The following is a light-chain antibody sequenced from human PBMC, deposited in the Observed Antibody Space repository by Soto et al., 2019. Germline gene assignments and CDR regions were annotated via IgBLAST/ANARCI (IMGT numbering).Light chain of an antibody. J-gene: IGLJ1*01. Sequence: QSVLTQPRSVSGSPGQSVTISCTGTSSDVGGYNYVSWYQQHPGKAPKLMIYDVTKRPSGVPDRFSASKSGNTASLTISGLQAEDEADYYCCSYAGSYTYVFGTGTKVPS. V-gene: IGLV2-11*01. CDR2: DVT. CDR1: SSDVGGYNY. CDR3: CSYAGSYTYV.